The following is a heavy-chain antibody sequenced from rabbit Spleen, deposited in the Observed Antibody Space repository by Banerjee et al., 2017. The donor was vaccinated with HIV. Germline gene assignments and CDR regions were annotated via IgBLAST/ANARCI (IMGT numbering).Heavy chain of an antibody. V-gene: IGHV1S40*01. CDR2: IAGSSSGFT. CDR3: ARDTSSSFSSYGMDL. D-gene: IGHD1-1*01. J-gene: IGHJ6*01. Sequence: QALVEYGGGLVEPGAALTLTCTTSGFSFSSSDYMIWFRRDARKVLVWTSCIAGSSSGFTYSATWAKGRFTCSKTSSTTVTLQMTSLTVADTTTYFCARDTSSSFSSYGMDLWGPGTLVTVS. CDR1: GFSFSSSDY.